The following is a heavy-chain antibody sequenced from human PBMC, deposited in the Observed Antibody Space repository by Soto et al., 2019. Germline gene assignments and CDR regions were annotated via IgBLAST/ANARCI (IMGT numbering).Heavy chain of an antibody. V-gene: IGHV1-69*01. CDR3: AIAEHDYGVYVGSPGYYYYGMDV. D-gene: IGHD4-17*01. CDR2: IIPIFGTA. CDR1: GGTFSSYA. Sequence: QVQLVQSGAEVKKPGSSVKVSCKASGGTFSSYAISWVRQAPGQGLEWMGGIIPIFGTANYAQKFQGRVTITADESTSTAYMELSNLRTEDTAVYYCAIAEHDYGVYVGSPGYYYYGMDVWGQGTTVTVSS. J-gene: IGHJ6*02.